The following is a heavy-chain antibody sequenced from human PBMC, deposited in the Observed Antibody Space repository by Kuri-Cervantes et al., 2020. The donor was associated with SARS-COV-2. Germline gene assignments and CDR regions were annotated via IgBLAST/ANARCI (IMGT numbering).Heavy chain of an antibody. V-gene: IGHV4-30-4*01. CDR1: GGSISSGDYF. D-gene: IGHD3-22*01. Sequence: LRLSCTVSGGSISSGDYFWSWIRQPPGKGLEWIGYIYSSGSTYYNPSLKSRVTMSVDRSKNQFSLKLTSVTAADTAAYYCANYYYDKRGYYYGWFDPWGQGTLVTVSS. CDR3: ANYYYDKRGYYYGWFDP. J-gene: IGHJ5*02. CDR2: IYSSGST.